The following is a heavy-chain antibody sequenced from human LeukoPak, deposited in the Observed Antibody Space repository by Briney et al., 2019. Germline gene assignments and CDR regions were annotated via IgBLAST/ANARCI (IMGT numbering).Heavy chain of an antibody. Sequence: GGSLRLSCAASGFTFSRYAMSWVPQAPGKGLVWVSAICGSGGSTYYAGSVKGRFTISRDNAKNTLYLQMNSLRAENTAVYYCAKDLYSWSWYEYFQHWGQGTLVSVSS. D-gene: IGHD6-13*01. CDR2: ICGSGGST. CDR3: AKDLYSWSWYEYFQH. CDR1: GFTFSRYA. J-gene: IGHJ1*01. V-gene: IGHV3-23*01.